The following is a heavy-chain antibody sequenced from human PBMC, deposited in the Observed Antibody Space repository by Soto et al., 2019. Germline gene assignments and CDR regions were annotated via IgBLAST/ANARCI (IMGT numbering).Heavy chain of an antibody. Sequence: EVQLVESGGGLVQPGRSLRLSCAASGFTFDDYAMHWVRQAPGKGLEWVSGISWNSGSIGYADSVKGRFTISRDNAKNSLYLQMNSLRAEDTALYYCAKGARGYCSGGSCYSMDYWCQGTLVTVSS. CDR2: ISWNSGSI. J-gene: IGHJ4*02. CDR3: AKGARGYCSGGSCYSMDY. D-gene: IGHD2-15*01. CDR1: GFTFDDYA. V-gene: IGHV3-9*01.